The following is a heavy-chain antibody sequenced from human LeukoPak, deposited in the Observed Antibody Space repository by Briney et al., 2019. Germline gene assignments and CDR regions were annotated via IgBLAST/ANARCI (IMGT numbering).Heavy chain of an antibody. CDR2: IYYSGST. CDR3: AREVVAAGSDH. V-gene: IGHV4-39*02. D-gene: IGHD2-15*01. CDR1: GGSISSRDCY. J-gene: IGHJ4*02. Sequence: SETLSLTCTVSGGSISSRDCYWAWIRQPPGKGLEWIGSIYYSGSTYYNPSLKSRVTIFADTSKNQFSLKLSSVTAADTAVYYCAREVVAAGSDHWGQGTLVTVSS.